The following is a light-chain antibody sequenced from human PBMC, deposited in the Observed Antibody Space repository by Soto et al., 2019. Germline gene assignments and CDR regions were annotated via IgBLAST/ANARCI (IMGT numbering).Light chain of an antibody. CDR1: QSVSNN. J-gene: IGKJ2*01. CDR3: QQYNNWPPMYT. Sequence: EIVMMQSPATLSVSPGERATLSCRASQSVSNNLAWYQQKPGQAPRLLIYAASTRATGIPARFSGSGSGTEFTLTISSLQSEDFAVYYCQQYNNWPPMYTFGQGTKLEIK. CDR2: AAS. V-gene: IGKV3-15*01.